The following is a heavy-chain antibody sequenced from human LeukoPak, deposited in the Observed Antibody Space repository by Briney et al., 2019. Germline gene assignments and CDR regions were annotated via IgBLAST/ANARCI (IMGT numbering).Heavy chain of an antibody. V-gene: IGHV3-23*01. CDR2: ISGSGGYT. J-gene: IGHJ5*02. CDR3: ARGSSKVAARNIWFDP. CDR1: GFTFSSYG. Sequence: GGSLRLSCAASGFTFSSYGMSWVRQAPGKGLERVSAISGSGGYTYYADSVKGRFTISRDNSKNTLYLQMNSLRAEDTAVYFCARGSSKVAARNIWFDPWGQGTLVTVSS. D-gene: IGHD6-6*01.